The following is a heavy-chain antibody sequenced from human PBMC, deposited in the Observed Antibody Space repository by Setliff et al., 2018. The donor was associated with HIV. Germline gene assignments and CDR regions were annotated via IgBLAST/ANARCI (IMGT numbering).Heavy chain of an antibody. Sequence: ASVKVSCKASGYTFTSYGISWVRQAPGQGLEWMGWISAYNGNTNCAQKLQGRVTMTTDASTSTAYMELRSLRSDDTAVYYCARGPPIVVVPAALLTFDYWGQGTLVTVSS. J-gene: IGHJ4*02. V-gene: IGHV1-18*01. CDR2: ISAYNGNT. CDR1: GYTFTSYG. CDR3: ARGPPIVVVPAALLTFDY. D-gene: IGHD2-2*01.